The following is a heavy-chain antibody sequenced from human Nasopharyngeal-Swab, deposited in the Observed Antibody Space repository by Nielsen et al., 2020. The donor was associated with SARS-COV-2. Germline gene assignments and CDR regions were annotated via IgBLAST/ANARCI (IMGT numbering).Heavy chain of an antibody. CDR2: IKSKTDGGTT. CDR3: TTDLAITMVRGVMYYYYGMDV. CDR1: GFTFSNAW. J-gene: IGHJ6*02. V-gene: IGHV3-15*01. D-gene: IGHD3-10*01. Sequence: GESLKISCVASGFTFSNAWMSWVRQAPGKGLEWVGRIKSKTDGGTTDYAAPVKGRFTISRDDSKNTLYLQMNSLKTEDTAVYYCTTDLAITMVRGVMYYYYGMDVWGQGTTVTVSS.